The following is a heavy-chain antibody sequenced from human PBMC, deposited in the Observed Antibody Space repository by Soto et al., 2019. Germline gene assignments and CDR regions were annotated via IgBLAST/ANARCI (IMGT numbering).Heavy chain of an antibody. J-gene: IGHJ4*02. V-gene: IGHV3-30-3*01. CDR2: ISYDGSNK. CDR1: GFTFSSYA. D-gene: IGHD6-19*01. Sequence: QVQLVESGGGVVQPGRSLRLSCAASGFTFSSYAMHWVRQAPGKGLEWVAVISYDGSNKYYADSVKGRFTISRDNSKNTLYLQMNSLRAEDTAVYYCARETYSSGWSGYWGQGTLVTVSS. CDR3: ARETYSSGWSGY.